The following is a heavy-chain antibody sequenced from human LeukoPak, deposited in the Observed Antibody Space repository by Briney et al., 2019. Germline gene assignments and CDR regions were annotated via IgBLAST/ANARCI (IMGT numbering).Heavy chain of an antibody. CDR1: GGSFSGYY. V-gene: IGHV4-34*01. J-gene: IGHJ4*02. Sequence: SETLSLTCAVYGGSFSGYYWSWIRQPPGKGPEWIGEINHSGSTNYNPSLKSRVTISVDTSKNQFSLKLSSVTAADTAVYYCARGRGSSWFHRLLDYWGQGTLVTVSS. CDR2: INHSGST. CDR3: ARGRGSSWFHRLLDY. D-gene: IGHD6-13*01.